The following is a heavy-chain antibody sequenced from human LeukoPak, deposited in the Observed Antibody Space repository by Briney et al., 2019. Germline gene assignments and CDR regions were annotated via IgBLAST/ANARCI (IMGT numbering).Heavy chain of an antibody. Sequence: GASVKVSCKASGYTFTSYYMHWVRQAPGQGLEWMGIINPSGGSTSYAQKFRGRVTMTRDMSTSTVYMELSSLTSEDTAVYYCARVQSSSFYYMDVWGKGTTVTVSS. CDR3: ARVQSSSFYYMDV. J-gene: IGHJ6*03. D-gene: IGHD6-13*01. V-gene: IGHV1-46*01. CDR2: INPSGGST. CDR1: GYTFTSYY.